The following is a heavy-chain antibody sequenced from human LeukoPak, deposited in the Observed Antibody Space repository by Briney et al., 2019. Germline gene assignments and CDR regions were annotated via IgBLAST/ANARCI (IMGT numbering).Heavy chain of an antibody. D-gene: IGHD1-26*01. CDR2: IYHSGST. CDR3: ARGGTAFDI. V-gene: IGHV4-30-2*01. J-gene: IGHJ3*02. Sequence: PSQTLSLTCAVSGGSISGGHSSWNCFRQPPGKGLEWIGYIYHSGSTYYNPSLKSRVAISVDKSKNQFSLRLRSVTAADTALYYCARGGTAFDIWGQGTMVTVSS. CDR1: GGSISGGHSS.